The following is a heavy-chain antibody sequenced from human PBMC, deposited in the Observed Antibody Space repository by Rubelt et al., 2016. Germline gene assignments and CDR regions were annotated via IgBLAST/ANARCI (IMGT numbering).Heavy chain of an antibody. CDR3: ARDSGTNYDILTGYYGGIDY. Sequence: EWIGEINHSGSTNYNPSLKSRVTISVDTSRNQFSLKLSSVTAADTAVYYCARDSGTNYDILTGYYGGIDYWGQGTLVTVSS. D-gene: IGHD3-9*01. CDR2: INHSGST. J-gene: IGHJ4*02. V-gene: IGHV4-34*01.